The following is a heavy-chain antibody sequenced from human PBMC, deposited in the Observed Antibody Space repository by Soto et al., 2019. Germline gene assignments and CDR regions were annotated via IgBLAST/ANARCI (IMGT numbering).Heavy chain of an antibody. CDR3: ASNINNKYYYYGMDV. CDR2: IYYIGRT. CDR1: GGSISSTSYY. V-gene: IGHV4-39*01. Sequence: PSETLSLTCTASGGSISSTSYYWGWICQPPGKGREGIVSIYYIGRTSYNPSHKSRATISVDTSKNQYSLKLSSVTAADTAVYYCASNINNKYYYYGMDVWGQGTTVTVSS. J-gene: IGHJ6*02.